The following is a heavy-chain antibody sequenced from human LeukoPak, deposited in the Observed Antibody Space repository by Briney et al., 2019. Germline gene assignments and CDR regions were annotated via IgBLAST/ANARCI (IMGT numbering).Heavy chain of an antibody. CDR3: ARYRYYYYMDV. J-gene: IGHJ6*03. CDR2: IYSGGST. V-gene: IGHV3-53*01. Sequence: CMSWVRQAPGKGLEWVSVIYSGGSTYYADSVKGRFTISRDNSKNTLYLQMNSLRAEDTAVYYCARYRYYYYMDVWGKGTTVTISS. D-gene: IGHD4-11*01. CDR1: C.